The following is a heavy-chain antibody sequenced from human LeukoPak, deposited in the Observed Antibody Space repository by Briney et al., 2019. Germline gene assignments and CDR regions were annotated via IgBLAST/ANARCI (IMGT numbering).Heavy chain of an antibody. CDR3: ARVNEILTGDAFDI. Sequence: SETLSLTCTVSGGSITNSYWSRIRQPPGKALEWIGNMFYTGDTNYNPSLKSRVTISVNRSRKRFSLTLTSVTAADTAVYYCARVNEILTGDAFDIWGQGTVVTVSS. V-gene: IGHV4-59*01. J-gene: IGHJ3*02. CDR2: MFYTGDT. CDR1: GGSITNSY. D-gene: IGHD3-9*01.